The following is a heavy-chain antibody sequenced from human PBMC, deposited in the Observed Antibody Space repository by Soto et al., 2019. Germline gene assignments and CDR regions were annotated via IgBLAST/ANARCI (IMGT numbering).Heavy chain of an antibody. CDR1: GGSIGTYY. J-gene: IGHJ4*02. CDR2: VFYSGSA. CDR3: ARSSNWFLSPFDY. D-gene: IGHD6-13*01. V-gene: IGHV4-59*01. Sequence: SETLSLTCTVSGGSIGTYYWSWIRQPPGKGLEWIGYVFYSGSANYNPSLKSRVTISVDTSKNQFSLSLTSINTADTAVYYCARSSNWFLSPFDYWGPGTLVTVSS.